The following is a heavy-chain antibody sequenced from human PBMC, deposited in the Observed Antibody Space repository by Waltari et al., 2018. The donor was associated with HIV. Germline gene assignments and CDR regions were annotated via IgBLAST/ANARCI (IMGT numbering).Heavy chain of an antibody. D-gene: IGHD2-2*01. J-gene: IGHJ4*02. CDR3: AKDKRRYCSSTSCYYYFDY. CDR1: GFTFDDYA. CDR2: ISWNSCRI. V-gene: IGHV3-9*01. Sequence: EVQLVESGGGLVQPGRSLRLSCAVSGFTFDDYAMHWVRQAPGKGLEWVSGISWNSCRIGDADSVKCRFTISRDNAKNSLYLQMNSLRAEDTALYYCAKDKRRYCSSTSCYYYFDYWGQGTLVTVSS.